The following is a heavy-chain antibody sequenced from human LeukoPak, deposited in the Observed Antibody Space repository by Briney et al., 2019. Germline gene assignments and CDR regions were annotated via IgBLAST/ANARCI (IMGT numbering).Heavy chain of an antibody. CDR1: GGSFSGYY. V-gene: IGHV4-34*01. CDR3: ARGFYGSGRKPASPFDY. D-gene: IGHD3-10*01. J-gene: IGHJ4*02. Sequence: PSETLSLTCAVYGGSFSGYYWSWIRQPPGKGLEWIGEINHSGSTNYNPSLKSRVTISVDTSKNQFSLKLSSVTAADTAVYCCARGFYGSGRKPASPFDYWGRETLVTVSS. CDR2: INHSGST.